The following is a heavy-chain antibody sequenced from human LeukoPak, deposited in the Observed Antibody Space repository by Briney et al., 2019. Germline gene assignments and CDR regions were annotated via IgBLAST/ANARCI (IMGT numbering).Heavy chain of an antibody. D-gene: IGHD1-7*01. CDR3: AKDRSETTSWFDL. CDR2: ISGSGGST. Sequence: GGSLRLSCAASGFTFSSYAMSWVRQAPGKGLEWVSAISGSGGSTYYADSVKGRFTISRDNSKNTLYLQMNSLRAEDTAVYYFAKDRSETTSWFDLWGQGTLVNVSS. J-gene: IGHJ5*02. V-gene: IGHV3-23*01. CDR1: GFTFSSYA.